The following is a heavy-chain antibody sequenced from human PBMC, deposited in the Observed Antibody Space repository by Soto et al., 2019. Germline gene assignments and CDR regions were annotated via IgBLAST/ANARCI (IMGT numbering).Heavy chain of an antibody. D-gene: IGHD4-17*01. CDR2: ISVNNGNT. CDR3: VRGAYGDQHDY. Sequence: GASVKVSCKASGYTFITYGITWVRQAPGQGLEWMGWISVNNGNTNYAQKFQGRVTMTTDTSTSTAYMELTGLRSDDTAVYYCVRGAYGDQHDYWGQGTLVTVSS. V-gene: IGHV1-18*01. CDR1: GYTFITYG. J-gene: IGHJ4*02.